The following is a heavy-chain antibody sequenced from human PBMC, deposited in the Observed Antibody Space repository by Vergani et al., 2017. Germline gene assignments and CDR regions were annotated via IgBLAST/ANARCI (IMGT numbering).Heavy chain of an antibody. CDR1: EYSFGNYW. Sequence: EVELVQSRPEMRKPGESLKISCKGSEYSFGNYWIGWVRQMPGKGLDWMGIIYPADSDTRYSPSFQGQVTISADKSISTAFLQWDSLKASDTALYYCARHTTYTDSWGQGTLVTVSS. V-gene: IGHV5-51*01. CDR3: ARHTTYTDS. D-gene: IGHD1-1*01. J-gene: IGHJ4*02. CDR2: IYPADSDT.